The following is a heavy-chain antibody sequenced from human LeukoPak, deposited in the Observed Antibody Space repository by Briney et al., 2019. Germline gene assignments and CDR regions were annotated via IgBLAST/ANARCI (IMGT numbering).Heavy chain of an antibody. CDR1: GFTFSSYA. Sequence: PGGSLRLSCAASGFTFSSYAMSWVRQAPGKGLEWVSAISGSGGSTYYADSVKGRFTISRDNSKNTLYLQMNSLRAKDTAVYYCAKDHYDSSGYYFDYWGQGTLVTVSS. CDR2: ISGSGGST. CDR3: AKDHYDSSGYYFDY. V-gene: IGHV3-23*01. D-gene: IGHD3-22*01. J-gene: IGHJ4*02.